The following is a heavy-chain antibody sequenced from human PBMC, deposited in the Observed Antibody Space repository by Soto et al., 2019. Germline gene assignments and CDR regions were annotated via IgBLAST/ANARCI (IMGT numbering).Heavy chain of an antibody. Sequence: PSETLSLTCTVSGGSISRSSYYWGWIRQPPGKGLEWIGSIYYSGSTYYNVSLKSRVTISVDTSKNQFSLKLSSVTAADTAVYYCATLWFGESGYWGQGTLVTVSS. CDR2: IYYSGST. J-gene: IGHJ4*02. CDR1: GGSISRSSYY. CDR3: ATLWFGESGY. V-gene: IGHV4-39*01. D-gene: IGHD3-10*01.